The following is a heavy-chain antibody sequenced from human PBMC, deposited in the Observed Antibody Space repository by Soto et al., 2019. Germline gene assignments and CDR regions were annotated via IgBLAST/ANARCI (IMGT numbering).Heavy chain of an antibody. Sequence: LRLSCVASGLTFSTYWMDWVRQAPGKGLEWVANINQDGSEKHYVDSVKGRFTISRDNAKNSLYLQMSSLTAEDSALYYCSRSLDYWGQGALVTVSS. CDR1: GLTFSTYW. J-gene: IGHJ4*02. CDR3: SRSLDY. V-gene: IGHV3-7*01. CDR2: INQDGSEK.